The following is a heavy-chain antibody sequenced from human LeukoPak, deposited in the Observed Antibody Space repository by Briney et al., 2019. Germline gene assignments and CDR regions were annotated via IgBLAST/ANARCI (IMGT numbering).Heavy chain of an antibody. CDR2: IYYSGST. V-gene: IGHV4-59*01. J-gene: IGHJ4*02. Sequence: PSETLSLTCTVSGGSISSYYWSWIRQPPGKGLEWIGYIYYSGSTNYNPSLKSRVTISVDTSKNQFSLKLSSVTAADTAVYYCASSENYYDSSGYYYFDYWGQGTLVTVSS. CDR1: GGSISSYY. D-gene: IGHD3-22*01. CDR3: ASSENYYDSSGYYYFDY.